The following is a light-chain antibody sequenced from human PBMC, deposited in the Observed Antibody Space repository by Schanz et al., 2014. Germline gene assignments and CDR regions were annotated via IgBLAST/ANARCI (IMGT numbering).Light chain of an antibody. CDR2: GAI. CDR3: QQYGSSSLT. Sequence: ETVMTQSPGTLSVSPGERATLSCRASQSVSSNLAWYQQKPGQAPTLVIYGAITRATGIPDRISGSGSGTDFILTISRLEPEDFAVYYCQQYGSSSLTFGGGTKVEIK. J-gene: IGKJ4*01. CDR1: QSVSSN. V-gene: IGKV3-20*01.